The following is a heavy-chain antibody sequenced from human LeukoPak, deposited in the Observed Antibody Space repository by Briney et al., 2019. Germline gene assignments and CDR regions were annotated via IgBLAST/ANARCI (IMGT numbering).Heavy chain of an antibody. CDR2: IWDDGNNK. V-gene: IGHV3-33*01. Sequence: GGSLRLSCAASGFTFTSYGMHWVRQAPGKGLDWLALIWDDGNNKYYADSVKGRFTISRDNSKNTLYLQMNSLRAEDTAVYYCARDNGEWRLNWFDHWGQGTLVTVSS. D-gene: IGHD2-8*01. CDR3: ARDNGEWRLNWFDH. J-gene: IGHJ5*02. CDR1: GFTFTSYG.